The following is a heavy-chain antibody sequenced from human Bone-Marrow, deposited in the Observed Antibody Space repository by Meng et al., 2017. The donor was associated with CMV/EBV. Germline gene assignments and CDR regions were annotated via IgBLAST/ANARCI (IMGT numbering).Heavy chain of an antibody. CDR1: GYTFTGYY. V-gene: IGHV1-2*02. D-gene: IGHD5-12*01. CDR2: INPNSGGT. CDR3: ARPRGYSGYDPIDY. Sequence: ASVKVSCKASGYTFTGYYMHWVRQAPGQGLEWMGWINPNSGGTNYAQKFQGRVTMTRDTSISTAYMELSRLRSDDTAVYYCARPRGYSGYDPIDYWGQGTLVTVSS. J-gene: IGHJ4*02.